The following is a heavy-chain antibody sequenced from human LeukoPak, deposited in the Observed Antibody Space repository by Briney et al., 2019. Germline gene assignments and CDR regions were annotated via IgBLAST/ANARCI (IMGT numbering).Heavy chain of an antibody. Sequence: SETLSLTCTVSGGSISSSSYYWGWLRQPPGKGLEWIGSIYYSGSTYYNPSLKSRVTISVDTSKNQFSLKLSSVTAADTAVYYCASVYSSSSQFDYWGQGTLVTVSS. V-gene: IGHV4-39*07. J-gene: IGHJ4*02. CDR3: ASVYSSSSQFDY. D-gene: IGHD6-6*01. CDR1: GGSISSSSYY. CDR2: IYYSGST.